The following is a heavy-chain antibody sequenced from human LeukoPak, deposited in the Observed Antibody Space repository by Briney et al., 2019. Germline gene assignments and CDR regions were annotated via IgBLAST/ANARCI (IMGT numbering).Heavy chain of an antibody. V-gene: IGHV3-15*01. J-gene: IGHJ4*02. Sequence: GGSLRLSCAAYGFPFSNAWMSWVRQAPGKGLEWVGRIKSKTDGGKTDNAAPVQGRFSISREDSENTLYLKINGLNTEDTAVYYCSTVSPYYGSGTTSPDSWGQGTLVVVSS. CDR2: IKSKTDGGKT. CDR1: GFPFSNAW. D-gene: IGHD3-10*01. CDR3: STVSPYYGSGTTSPDS.